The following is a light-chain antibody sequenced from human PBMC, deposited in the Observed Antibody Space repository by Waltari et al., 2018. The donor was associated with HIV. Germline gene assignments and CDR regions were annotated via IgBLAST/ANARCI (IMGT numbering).Light chain of an antibody. V-gene: IGLV2-14*01. CDR2: EVS. J-gene: IGLJ2*01. CDR3: SSYTSSDTVV. CDR1: SSDVGVYNA. Sequence: QSALTQPASVSGSPGQSISISGTGTSSDVGVYNAVSWYQPHPAKAPKLVILEVSNRPSGVSNRFSGSKSGNRASLSISGLQAEDEAYYYCSSYTSSDTVVFGGGTKVTVL.